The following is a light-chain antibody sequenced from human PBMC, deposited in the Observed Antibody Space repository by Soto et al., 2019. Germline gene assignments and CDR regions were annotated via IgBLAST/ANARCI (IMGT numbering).Light chain of an antibody. CDR2: GNS. V-gene: IGLV1-40*01. Sequence: QSALTQPPSVSGAPGQRVTMSCTGSSSNNGAGYDVHWYQQLPGTAPKLLIYGNSNRPSGVPDRFSGSKSGTSASLAITGLQAEDEADYYCQSYDSSLSGSVFGGGTKLTVL. CDR3: QSYDSSLSGSV. J-gene: IGLJ3*02. CDR1: SSNNGAGYD.